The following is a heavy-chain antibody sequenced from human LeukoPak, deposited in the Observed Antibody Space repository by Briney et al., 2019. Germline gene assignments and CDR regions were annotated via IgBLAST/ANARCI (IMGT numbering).Heavy chain of an antibody. Sequence: PSETLSLTCTVSGGSISSSSYYWGWIRQPPGKGLEWIGSGSTYYNPSLKSRVTISVDTSKNQFSLKLSSVTAADTAVYFCARDFYYYDSSGYYSPLDYWGQGTLVTVSS. D-gene: IGHD3-22*01. CDR2: SGST. J-gene: IGHJ4*02. CDR3: ARDFYYYDSSGYYSPLDY. V-gene: IGHV4-39*07. CDR1: GGSISSSSYY.